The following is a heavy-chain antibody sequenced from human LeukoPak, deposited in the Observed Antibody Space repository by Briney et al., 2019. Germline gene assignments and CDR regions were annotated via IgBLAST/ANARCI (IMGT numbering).Heavy chain of an antibody. Sequence: SETLSLTCTVSGGSISSSSYYWGWIRQPPGKGLEWIGSIYYSGSTYYNPSLKSRVTISVDTSKNQFSLRLTSVTAADTAVYYCASSLEAGIYYYYGMDVWGQGTTVTVSS. CDR1: GGSISSSSYY. V-gene: IGHV4-39*07. CDR2: IYYSGST. CDR3: ASSLEAGIYYYYGMDV. D-gene: IGHD1-1*01. J-gene: IGHJ6*02.